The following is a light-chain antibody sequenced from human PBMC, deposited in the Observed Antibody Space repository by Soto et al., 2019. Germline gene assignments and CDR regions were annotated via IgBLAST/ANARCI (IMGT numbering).Light chain of an antibody. Sequence: DIQMTQSPSTLSASVGDRVTITCRASQSISSWLAWYQQKPGKAPKLLIYKASSLESGVPSRFSSSGSGTEFTLTISSLHPDDIATYYCQQYNSYWTFGQRTKLEIK. J-gene: IGKJ1*01. CDR3: QQYNSYWT. V-gene: IGKV1-5*03. CDR2: KAS. CDR1: QSISSW.